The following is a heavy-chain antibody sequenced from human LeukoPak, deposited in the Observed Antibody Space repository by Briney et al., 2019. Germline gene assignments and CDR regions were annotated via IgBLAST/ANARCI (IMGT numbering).Heavy chain of an antibody. V-gene: IGHV3-9*01. D-gene: IGHD3-22*01. CDR2: ISWNGGTS. Sequence: CRSLRFSCAASGFTFDDYAMHGVRQAPGKGLEWVSGISWNGGTSAYADSVRGRVTISRDNAKNSLYLQMNSLSAEDTALYYCAKDNHYYDTSGSLDYWGQGTLVTVSS. CDR1: GFTFDDYA. CDR3: AKDNHYYDTSGSLDY. J-gene: IGHJ4*02.